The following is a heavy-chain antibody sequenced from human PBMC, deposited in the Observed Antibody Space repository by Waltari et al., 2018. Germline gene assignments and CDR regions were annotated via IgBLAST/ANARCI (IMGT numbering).Heavy chain of an antibody. CDR2: INTDGSTT. J-gene: IGHJ1*01. V-gene: IGHV3-74*01. CDR3: VIGAQHVSNWYASEYFQH. Sequence: EVQLVESGGGLVQPGGSLRLSCAASGFTFSSYWMHWVRQAPGKGLVWGSDINTDGSTTNDADAVKGRFTISRDNAKNTLYLQRDSLRAEETAVYYCVIGAQHVSNWYASEYFQHWGQGTLVTVSS. D-gene: IGHD6-13*01. CDR1: GFTFSSYW.